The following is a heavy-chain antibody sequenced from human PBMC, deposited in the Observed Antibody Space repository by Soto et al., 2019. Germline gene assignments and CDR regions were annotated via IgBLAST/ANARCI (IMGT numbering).Heavy chain of an antibody. V-gene: IGHV3-33*01. J-gene: IGHJ4*02. CDR2: IWYDGSKK. Sequence: PGGSLRLSCAASGFSFSDFGIHWVRQTPRKGLEWVAVIWYDGSKKYYADSVKGRFTISRDNSKNTLYLQMNSLRAEDTAVYYCARGGNVPAAGTPYYFDFWGQGTLVTVSS. CDR1: GFSFSDFG. D-gene: IGHD6-13*01. CDR3: ARGGNVPAAGTPYYFDF.